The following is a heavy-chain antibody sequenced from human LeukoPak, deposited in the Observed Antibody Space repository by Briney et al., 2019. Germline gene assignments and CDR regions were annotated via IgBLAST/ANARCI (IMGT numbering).Heavy chain of an antibody. J-gene: IGHJ3*02. CDR1: GFSFSTCA. V-gene: IGHV3-30*18. D-gene: IGHD6-13*01. Sequence: GGSLRLSYAASGFSFSTCAMHWVRQAPGKGLEWVAVISYDGSHKYYADSVKGRFTISRDNSKNTLYLQMNSLSTEDTAVYHCAKVLKPAAAGDGFDIWGQGTMVTVSS. CDR3: AKVLKPAAAGDGFDI. CDR2: ISYDGSHK.